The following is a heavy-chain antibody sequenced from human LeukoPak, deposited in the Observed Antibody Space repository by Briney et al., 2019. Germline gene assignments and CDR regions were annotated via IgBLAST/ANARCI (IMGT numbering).Heavy chain of an antibody. CDR2: IYTSGST. D-gene: IGHD2/OR15-2a*01. J-gene: IGHJ5*02. CDR3: ARDTLSWFDP. CDR1: GGSNSSYY. Sequence: KPSETLSLTCTVSGGSNSSYYWSLIRQPAGKGLEWIGRIYTSGSTNYNPSLKSRLTMSVDTSKNQFSLKLSSVTAADTAVYYCARDTLSWFDPWGQGTLVTVSS. V-gene: IGHV4-4*07.